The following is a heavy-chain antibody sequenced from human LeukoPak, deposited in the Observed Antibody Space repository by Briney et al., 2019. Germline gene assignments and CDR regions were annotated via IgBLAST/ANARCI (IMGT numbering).Heavy chain of an antibody. Sequence: AGGSLRLSCAASGFTFSSYAMSWVRQAPGKGLEWVSAISGSGGSTYYADSVKGRFTISRDNSKNTLYLQMNSLRAEDTAVYYCAKSHGDHVWGSLDSWGQGTLVTVSS. J-gene: IGHJ4*02. CDR3: AKSHGDHVWGSLDS. V-gene: IGHV3-23*01. CDR2: ISGSGGST. CDR1: GFTFSSYA. D-gene: IGHD3-16*01.